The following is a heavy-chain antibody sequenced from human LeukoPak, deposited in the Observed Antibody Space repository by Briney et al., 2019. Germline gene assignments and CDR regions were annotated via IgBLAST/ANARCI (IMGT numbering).Heavy chain of an antibody. D-gene: IGHD5-18*01. Sequence: PGGSPRLSCAVSGVTVSTNYMNWVRQAPGKGPEWVSLIYSGGNTDYADSVKGRFTISRDNSKNTLYLQMNSLRAEDTAVYYCARRGDNYGSPFDYWGQGTLVTVSS. J-gene: IGHJ4*02. V-gene: IGHV3-53*01. CDR3: ARRGDNYGSPFDY. CDR2: IYSGGNT. CDR1: GVTVSTNY.